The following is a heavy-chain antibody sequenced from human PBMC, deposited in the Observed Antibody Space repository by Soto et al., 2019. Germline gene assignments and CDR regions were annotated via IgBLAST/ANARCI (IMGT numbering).Heavy chain of an antibody. CDR1: GFTFSSYD. Sequence: PGGSLRLSCAASGFTFSSYDMNWVRQAPGKGLEWVSYISSSSGTIYYADSVKGRFTISRDNAKNSLYLQMNSLRAEDTAVYYCAKDPGFLCMDVWGQGTTVTVSS. CDR2: ISSSSGTI. CDR3: AKDPGFLCMDV. V-gene: IGHV3-48*01. J-gene: IGHJ6*02. D-gene: IGHD7-27*01.